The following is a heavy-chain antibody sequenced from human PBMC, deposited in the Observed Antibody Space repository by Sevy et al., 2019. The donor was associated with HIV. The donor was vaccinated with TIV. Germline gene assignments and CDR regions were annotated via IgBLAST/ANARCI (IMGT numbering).Heavy chain of an antibody. Sequence: GGSLRLSCAASGFTFSSYAMSWVRQAPGKGLEWVSAISGSGGSTYYADSVKGRFTISRDNSKNTLYLQMNSLRAEDTAVYYCAIPGAAAGSGYYYYGMDVWGHGTTVTVSS. J-gene: IGHJ6*02. D-gene: IGHD6-13*01. CDR3: AIPGAAAGSGYYYYGMDV. V-gene: IGHV3-23*01. CDR1: GFTFSSYA. CDR2: ISGSGGST.